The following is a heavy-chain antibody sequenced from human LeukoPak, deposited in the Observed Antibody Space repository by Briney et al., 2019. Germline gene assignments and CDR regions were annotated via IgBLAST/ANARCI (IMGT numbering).Heavy chain of an antibody. CDR2: ISGYNGNT. J-gene: IGHJ6*03. Sequence: ASVKVSCKASGGTFSSYAISWVRQAPGQGLEWMGWISGYNGNTNYAQKLQGRGTMTTDTSTSTAYMELRSLRSDDTAVYYCARGGLRVYYYYMDVWGKGTTVTVSS. CDR1: GGTFSSYA. CDR3: ARGGLRVYYYYMDV. V-gene: IGHV1-18*01.